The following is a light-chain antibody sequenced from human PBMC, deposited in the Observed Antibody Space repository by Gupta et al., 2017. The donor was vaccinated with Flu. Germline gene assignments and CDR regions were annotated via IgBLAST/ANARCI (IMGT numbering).Light chain of an antibody. CDR1: NIGSKS. CDR2: EDS. J-gene: IGLJ1*01. V-gene: IGLV3-21*02. Sequence: YVLTQPPSVSVAPGQTARITCGGNNIGSKSVHWYQQKPGQAPVLVVYEDSNRPSGIPERFSGSNSGNTATLTISRVEAGDEADYYCQAWDSSSDHEVFGTGTKVTVL. CDR3: QAWDSSSDHEV.